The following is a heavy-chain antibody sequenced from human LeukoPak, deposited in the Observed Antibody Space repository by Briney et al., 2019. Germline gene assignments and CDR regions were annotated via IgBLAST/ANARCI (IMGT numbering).Heavy chain of an antibody. CDR2: INPSGGST. D-gene: IGHD6-19*01. CDR3: AKVPYSSGWYA. J-gene: IGHJ5*02. V-gene: IGHV1-46*01. Sequence: ASVKVSCKASGYTFTSYYMHWVRQAPGQGLEWMGIINPSGGSTSYAQKFQGRVTMTRDTSTSTVYMELSSLRAEDTAVYYCAKVPYSSGWYAWGQGTLVTVSS. CDR1: GYTFTSYY.